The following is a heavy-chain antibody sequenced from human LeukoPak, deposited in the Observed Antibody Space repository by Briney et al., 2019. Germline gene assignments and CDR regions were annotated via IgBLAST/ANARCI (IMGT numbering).Heavy chain of an antibody. Sequence: SETLSLTCTVSGYSISSGYYWGWIRQPPGKGLEWIGSIYHSGSTYYNPSLKSRVTISVDTSKNQFSLKLSSVTAADTAVYYCARGRGSWPDYWGQGTLVTVSS. CDR3: ARGRGSWPDY. J-gene: IGHJ4*02. D-gene: IGHD6-13*01. CDR1: GYSISSGYY. CDR2: IYHSGST. V-gene: IGHV4-38-2*02.